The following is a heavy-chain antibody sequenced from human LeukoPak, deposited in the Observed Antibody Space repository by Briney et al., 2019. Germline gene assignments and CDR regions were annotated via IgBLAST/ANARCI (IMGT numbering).Heavy chain of an antibody. CDR3: ARHAPLIVGATMYFDY. J-gene: IGHJ4*02. CDR1: GFTFSSYA. D-gene: IGHD1-26*01. CDR2: IYSGGST. Sequence: PGGSLRLSCAASGFTFSSYAMTWVRQAPGKGLEWVSVIYSGGSTYYADSVKGRFTISRDNSKNTLYLQMNSLRAEDTAVYYCARHAPLIVGATMYFDYWGQGTLVTVSS. V-gene: IGHV3-66*04.